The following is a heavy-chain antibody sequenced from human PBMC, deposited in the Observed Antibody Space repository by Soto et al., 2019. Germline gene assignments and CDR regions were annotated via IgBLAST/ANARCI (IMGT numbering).Heavy chain of an antibody. Sequence: ETLSLTCTVSGGSISSYYWSWIRQPPGKGLEWIGYIYYSGSTNYNPSLKSRVTISVDTSKNQFSLKLSPVTAADTAVYYCARHETLHGDYDPWGQGTLVTVSS. CDR1: GGSISSYY. CDR3: ARHETLHGDYDP. V-gene: IGHV4-59*08. D-gene: IGHD4-17*01. J-gene: IGHJ5*02. CDR2: IYYSGST.